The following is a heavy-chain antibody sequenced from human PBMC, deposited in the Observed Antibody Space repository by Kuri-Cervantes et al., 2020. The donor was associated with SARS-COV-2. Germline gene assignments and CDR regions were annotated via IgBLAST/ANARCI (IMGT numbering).Heavy chain of an antibody. CDR1: RYSFTNYW. D-gene: IGHD2-2*01. CDR3: ARGIVVVPAALGHFDL. Sequence: GESLKISCKGSRYSFTNYWIAWVRQMPGKGLEWMGIIYPGDSDTRYSPSFQGQVTISADKSISTAYLQWSSLKASDTAMYYCARGIVVVPAALGHFDLWGRGTLVTVSS. J-gene: IGHJ2*01. V-gene: IGHV5-51*01. CDR2: IYPGDSDT.